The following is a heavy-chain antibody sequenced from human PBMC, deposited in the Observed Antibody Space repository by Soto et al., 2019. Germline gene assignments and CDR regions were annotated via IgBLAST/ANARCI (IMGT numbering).Heavy chain of an antibody. J-gene: IGHJ4*02. D-gene: IGHD1-26*01. CDR1: GGTFNTYT. V-gene: IGHV1-69*06. CDR3: ASWRSYSGSYCFDY. CDR2: VVPMYDSV. Sequence: ASVKVSCKASGGTFNTYTIKWLRQAPGRGLEWVGQVVPMYDSVNYAETFQGRVTITVDKSTNTAYMELTSLRSQDTALYFCASWRSYSGSYCFDYWGQGTLVTVLL.